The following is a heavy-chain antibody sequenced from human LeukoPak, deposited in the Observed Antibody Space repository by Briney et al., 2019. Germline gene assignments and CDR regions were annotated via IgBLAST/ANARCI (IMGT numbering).Heavy chain of an antibody. CDR3: ASGDSSGWYLDY. CDR1: GFTFSSYG. CDR2: IWYDGSNK. Sequence: GGSLRLSCAASGFTFSSYGMHWVRQAPGKGLEWVAVIWYDGSNKYYADSVKGRFTISRDNSKNTLYLQMNSLRAEDTAVYYCASGDSSGWYLDYWDQGTLVTVSS. J-gene: IGHJ4*02. V-gene: IGHV3-33*01. D-gene: IGHD6-19*01.